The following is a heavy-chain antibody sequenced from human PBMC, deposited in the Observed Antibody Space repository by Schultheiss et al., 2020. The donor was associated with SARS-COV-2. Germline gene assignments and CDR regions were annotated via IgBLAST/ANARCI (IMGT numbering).Heavy chain of an antibody. Sequence: GGSLRLSCAASGFTFDDYGMSWVRQAPGKGLEWVSAISGSGGSTYYADSVKGRFTISRDNSKNTLYLQMNSLRAEDTAVYYCARDASYTYDYWGQGTLVTVSS. D-gene: IGHD4/OR15-4a*01. J-gene: IGHJ4*02. CDR3: ARDASYTYDY. CDR1: GFTFDDYG. CDR2: ISGSGGST. V-gene: IGHV3-23*01.